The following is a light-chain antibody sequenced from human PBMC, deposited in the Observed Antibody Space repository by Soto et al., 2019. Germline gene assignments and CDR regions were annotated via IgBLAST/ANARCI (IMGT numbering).Light chain of an antibody. Sequence: QSVLTQAPSASGTPGQKVTLSCSGSSSNIGSHNVRWYQQLPGTAPKLLIYSNNQRPSGVPDRVSGSKSGTSASLAFSGLQSEDEADYYCAAWDDSLKVYVFGTGTKVTVL. V-gene: IGLV1-44*01. CDR1: SSNIGSHN. CDR2: SNN. J-gene: IGLJ1*01. CDR3: AAWDDSLKVYV.